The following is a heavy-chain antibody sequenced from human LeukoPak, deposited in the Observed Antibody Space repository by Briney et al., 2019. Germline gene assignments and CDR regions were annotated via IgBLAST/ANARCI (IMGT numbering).Heavy chain of an antibody. CDR2: IYSGGST. CDR3: ARTVYPGNY. D-gene: IGHD2-2*02. Sequence: GGSLRLSCAAPGFTFSSYGMSWGRQAPGKGLEWVSVIYSGGSTYYADSVKGRFTISRDNSKNTLYLQMNSLRAEDTAVYYCARTVYPGNYWGQGTLVTVSS. CDR1: GFTFSSYG. V-gene: IGHV3-66*01. J-gene: IGHJ4*02.